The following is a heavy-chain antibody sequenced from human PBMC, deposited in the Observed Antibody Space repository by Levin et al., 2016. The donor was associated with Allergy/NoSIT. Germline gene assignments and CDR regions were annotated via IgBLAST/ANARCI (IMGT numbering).Heavy chain of an antibody. V-gene: IGHV3-7*03. J-gene: IGHJ5*02. D-gene: IGHD2-21*02. Sequence: WIRQPPGKGLEWVANIKQNGNEKYYVDSVKGRFAISRDNAKNSLYLQMNSLRAEDTAVYYCARGGEYCGGDCLSGWFDPWGQGTLVTVSS. CDR2: IKQNGNEK. CDR3: ARGGEYCGGDCLSGWFDP.